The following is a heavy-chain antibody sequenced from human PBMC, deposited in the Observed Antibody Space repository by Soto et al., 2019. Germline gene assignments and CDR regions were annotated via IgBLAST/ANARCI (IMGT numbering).Heavy chain of an antibody. CDR3: ARGVATVVTSYFDY. V-gene: IGHV4-34*01. CDR2: INHSGST. CDR1: GESFSGYY. J-gene: IGHJ4*02. D-gene: IGHD5-12*01. Sequence: SETLSLTCAVYGESFSGYYCSWIRQPPGKGLEWIGEINHSGSTNYNPSLKSRVTISVDTSKNQFSLKLSSVTAADTAVYYCARGVATVVTSYFDYWGQGTLVTVSS.